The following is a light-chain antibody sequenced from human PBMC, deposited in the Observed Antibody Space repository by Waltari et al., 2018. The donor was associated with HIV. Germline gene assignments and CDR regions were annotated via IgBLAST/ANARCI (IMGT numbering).Light chain of an antibody. J-gene: IGLJ2*01. CDR1: SRAVGGYNY. CDR3: SSYTSSSTPHVV. V-gene: IGLV2-14*01. CDR2: DVS. Sequence: QSALTQPASVSGSPGQSITISCTGTSRAVGGYNYVSWYQQHPGKAPKLMIYDVSNRPSGVSNRFSGSKSGNTASLTISGLQAEDEADYYCSSYTSSSTPHVVFGGGTKLTVL.